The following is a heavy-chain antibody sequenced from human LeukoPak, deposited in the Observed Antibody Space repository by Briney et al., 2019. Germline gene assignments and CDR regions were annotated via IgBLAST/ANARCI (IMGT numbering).Heavy chain of an antibody. CDR2: INHSGST. Sequence: SETLSLTCAVYGGSFSGYYWSWIRQPPGKGLEWIGEINHSGSTNYDPSLKSRVTISVDTSKNQFSLKLSSVTAADTAVYYCAKSNGYGLVDIWGQGTMVTVSS. V-gene: IGHV4-34*01. CDR1: GGSFSGYY. J-gene: IGHJ3*02. D-gene: IGHD3-10*01. CDR3: AKSNGYGLVDI.